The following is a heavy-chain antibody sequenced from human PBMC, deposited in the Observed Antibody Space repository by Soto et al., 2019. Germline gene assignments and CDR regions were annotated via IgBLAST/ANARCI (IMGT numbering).Heavy chain of an antibody. CDR1: GDSVSSNSAA. CDR3: ARTSGSYYDY. CDR2: TYYRSKWYN. V-gene: IGHV6-1*01. Sequence: PSQTLSLTCAISGDSVSSNSAAWSWSRQSPSRGLEWLGRTYYRSKWYNDYAVSGKSRITINPDTSKNQFSLQLNSVTPEDTAVYYCARTSGSYYDYWGKGTLVTVSS. J-gene: IGHJ4*02. D-gene: IGHD1-26*01.